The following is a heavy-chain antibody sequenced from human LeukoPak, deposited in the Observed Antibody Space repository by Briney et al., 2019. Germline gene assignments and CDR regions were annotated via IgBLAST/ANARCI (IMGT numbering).Heavy chain of an antibody. V-gene: IGHV3-21*01. CDR3: ARDQDAAMVRGALLYFHYYYGMDV. CDR1: GFTFSSYS. Sequence: RGSLRLSCAASGFTFSSYSMNWVRQAPGKGLEWVSSISSGSSYIYYADSVKGRFTISRDNAKNSLYLQMNSLRAEDTAVYYCARDQDAAMVRGALLYFHYYYGMDVWGQGTTVTVSS. D-gene: IGHD3-10*01. J-gene: IGHJ6*02. CDR2: ISSGSSYI.